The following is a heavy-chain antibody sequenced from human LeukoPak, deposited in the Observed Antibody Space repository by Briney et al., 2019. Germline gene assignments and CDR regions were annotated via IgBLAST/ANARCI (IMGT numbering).Heavy chain of an antibody. CDR1: GFTFSSYS. V-gene: IGHV3-21*04. J-gene: IGHJ4*02. CDR3: AKGVNGDWYDY. Sequence: PGGSLRLSCAASGFTFSSYSMNWVRQAPGKGLEWVSSISSSSSYIYYADSVKGRFTISRDNSKNTLYLQMNSLRAEDTAVYYCAKGVNGDWYDYWGQGTLVTVSS. CDR2: ISSSSSYI. D-gene: IGHD4-17*01.